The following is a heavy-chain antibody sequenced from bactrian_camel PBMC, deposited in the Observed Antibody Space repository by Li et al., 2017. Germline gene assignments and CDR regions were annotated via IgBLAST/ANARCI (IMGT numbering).Heavy chain of an antibody. CDR2: ITASGTT. CDR3: AKGRPRLGLVAAELE. J-gene: IGHJ4*01. CDR1: GFSVHRWH. D-gene: IGHD7*01. Sequence: VQLVESGGNLVQPGRSLRLSCAPSGFSVHRWHMSWVRQSPGRKLEWISSITASGTTSYSNSVRGRFTISRDNAKNALYLQLDSLKIDDTATYHCAKGRPRLGLVAAELERGQGTQVTVS. V-gene: IGHV3S40*01.